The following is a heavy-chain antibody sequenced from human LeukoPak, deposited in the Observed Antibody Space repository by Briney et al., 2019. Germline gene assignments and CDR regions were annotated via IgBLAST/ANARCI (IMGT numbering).Heavy chain of an antibody. Sequence: GGSLRLSCAASGFTVSNNYMSWVRQAPGKGLEWVSVIHSGGTTNYADSVQGRFTISRDNSKTTVYLHMNSLRAEDTAVYYCAKDRWAWSQLNLFDYWGQGTLVTVSS. V-gene: IGHV3-53*01. CDR1: GFTVSNNY. CDR3: AKDRWAWSQLNLFDY. D-gene: IGHD2-2*01. CDR2: IHSGGTT. J-gene: IGHJ4*02.